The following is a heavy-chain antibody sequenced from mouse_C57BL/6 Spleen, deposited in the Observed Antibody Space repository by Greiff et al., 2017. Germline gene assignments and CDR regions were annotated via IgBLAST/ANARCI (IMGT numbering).Heavy chain of an antibody. CDR2: INPSNGGT. CDR3: ARSPYGLRGDWFAY. V-gene: IGHV1-53*01. D-gene: IGHD2-10*02. Sequence: QVQLQQPGPELVKPGASVKLSCKASGYTFTSYWMHWVKQRPGQGLEWIGNINPSNGGTNYNEKFKSKATLTVDKSSSTAYMQLSSLTSEDSAVYYCARSPYGLRGDWFAYWGQGTLVTVSA. CDR1: GYTFTSYW. J-gene: IGHJ3*01.